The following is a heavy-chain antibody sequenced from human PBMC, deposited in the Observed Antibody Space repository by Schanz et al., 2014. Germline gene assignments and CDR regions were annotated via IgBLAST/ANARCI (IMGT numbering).Heavy chain of an antibody. Sequence: EMQLLESGGGLIQPGGSLRLSCAASGFTFSTHAMSWVRQAPGKGLEWVSAMNESHSTIYYADSVRGRFTISRDNAENTLFLQMNSLRAEDTAVYYCAKSQGSSFDSWGQGTLVTVSS. V-gene: IGHV3-23*01. D-gene: IGHD6-13*01. CDR3: AKSQGSSFDS. CDR2: MNESHSTI. CDR1: GFTFSTHA. J-gene: IGHJ4*02.